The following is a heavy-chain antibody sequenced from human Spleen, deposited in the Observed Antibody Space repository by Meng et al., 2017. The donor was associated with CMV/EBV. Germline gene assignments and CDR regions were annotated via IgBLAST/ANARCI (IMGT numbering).Heavy chain of an antibody. CDR1: GGSVSSGSYY. D-gene: IGHD6-6*01. CDR2: IYYSGST. CDR3: ARVLVGSSRGLDY. V-gene: IGHV4-61*01. J-gene: IGHJ4*02. Sequence: SETLSLTCTVSGGSVSSGSYYWSWIRQPPGKGLEWIGYIYYSGSTNYNPSLKSRVTISVDTSKNQFPLKLSSVTAADTAVYYCARVLVGSSRGLDYWGQGTLVTVSS.